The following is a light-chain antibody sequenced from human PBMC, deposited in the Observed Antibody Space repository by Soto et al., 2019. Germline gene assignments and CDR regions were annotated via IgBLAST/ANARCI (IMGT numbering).Light chain of an antibody. J-gene: IGLJ1*01. V-gene: IGLV1-40*01. CDR1: SSNIGAGYG. CDR3: QSYDSIFYV. CDR2: GNS. Sequence: SVLTQPPSVSGAPGQRVTISCTGSSSNIGAGYGVHWYQQLPGTAPKLLIYGNSNRPSGVPDRFSGSKSGTSASLAITGLQAEDEADYYCQSYDSIFYVFGTGTKVTVL.